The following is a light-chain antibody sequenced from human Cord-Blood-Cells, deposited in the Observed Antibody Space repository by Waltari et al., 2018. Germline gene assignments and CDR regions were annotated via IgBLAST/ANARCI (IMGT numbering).Light chain of an antibody. CDR3: QAWDSSTVV. V-gene: IGLV3-1*01. CDR2: QDS. J-gene: IGLJ2*01. CDR1: KLGEKY. Sequence: SSELTQPPSASVSPGQTASITCSGDKLGEKYACWYQQKPGQSPVLVIYQDSKRPSGIPERFSGSNSGNTATLTISGTQAMDEADYYCQAWDSSTVVFGGGTKLTVL.